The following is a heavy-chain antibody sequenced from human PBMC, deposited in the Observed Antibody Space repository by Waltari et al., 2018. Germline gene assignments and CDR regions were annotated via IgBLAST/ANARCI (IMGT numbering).Heavy chain of an antibody. CDR2: IYYSGST. CDR3: ASTVGGWRNFDY. J-gene: IGHJ4*02. CDR1: GGSISSHY. Sequence: QVQLQESGPGLVKPSETLSLTCTVSGGSISSHYWSWIRQPPGKGLEWIGYIYYSGSTNYNPSLKSRVTISVDTSKNQFSLKLSSVTAADTAVYYCASTVGGWRNFDYWGQGTLVTVSS. D-gene: IGHD6-19*01. V-gene: IGHV4-59*11.